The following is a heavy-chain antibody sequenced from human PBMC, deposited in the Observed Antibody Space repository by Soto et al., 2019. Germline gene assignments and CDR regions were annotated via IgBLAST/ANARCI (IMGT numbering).Heavy chain of an antibody. CDR2: IYSGGST. Sequence: WWSLELSCAASGFTVCINYIGWVRQAPGKGLEWVSVIYSGGSTYYADSVKGRFTISRDNSKNTLYLQMNSLRAEDAAVYYCARGPNNPAGGYYYYYMDVWGKGTTVTVSS. J-gene: IGHJ6*03. CDR1: GFTVCINY. CDR3: ARGPNNPAGGYYYYYMDV. V-gene: IGHV3-66*01. D-gene: IGHD2-15*01.